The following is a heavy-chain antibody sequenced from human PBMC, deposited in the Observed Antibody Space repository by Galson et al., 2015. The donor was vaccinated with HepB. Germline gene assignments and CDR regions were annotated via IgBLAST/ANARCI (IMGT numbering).Heavy chain of an antibody. D-gene: IGHD6-19*01. J-gene: IGHJ6*02. CDR1: GYTFTGYY. CDR2: INPNSGGT. V-gene: IGHV1-2*04. Sequence: SVKVSCKASGYTFTGYYMHWVRQAPGQGLEWMGWINPNSGGTNYAQKFQGWVTMTRDTSISTAYMELSRLRSDDTAVYYCARGIGHSSGGEYYYGMDVWGQGTTVTVSS. CDR3: ARGIGHSSGGEYYYGMDV.